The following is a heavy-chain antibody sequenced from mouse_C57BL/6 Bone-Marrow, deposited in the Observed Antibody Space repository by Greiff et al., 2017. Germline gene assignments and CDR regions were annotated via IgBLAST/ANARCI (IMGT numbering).Heavy chain of an antibody. CDR2: ISYDGSN. CDR1: GYSLTSGYY. V-gene: IGHV3-6*01. Sequence: ESGPGLVNPSQSLSLPCSVPGYSLTSGYYWNWIRQFPGNKLEWMGYISYDGSNNYNPSLKNRISITRDTSKNQFFLKLNSVTTEDTATYYCARDYYYAMDYWGQGTSVTVSS. CDR3: ARDYYYAMDY. J-gene: IGHJ4*01.